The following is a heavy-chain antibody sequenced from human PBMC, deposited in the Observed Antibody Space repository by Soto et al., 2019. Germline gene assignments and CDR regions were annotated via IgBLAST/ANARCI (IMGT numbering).Heavy chain of an antibody. V-gene: IGHV5-10-1*01. CDR3: AREKSDLELFNWLDP. J-gene: IGHJ5*02. D-gene: IGHD1-7*01. CDR1: GYSFTTYW. CDR2: IDPRDSYT. Sequence: GESLKISCEASGYSFTTYWISWVRQMPGKGLEWMGAIDPRDSYTKYSPSFQGHVTISVDKSISTAYLQWNSLKASDTAIYYCAREKSDLELFNWLDPWGQGTLVTVAS.